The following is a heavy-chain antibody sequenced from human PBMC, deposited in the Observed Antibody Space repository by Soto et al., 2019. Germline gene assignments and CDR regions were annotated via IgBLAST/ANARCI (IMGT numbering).Heavy chain of an antibody. CDR2: ILVDGRT. D-gene: IGHD2-8*02. CDR1: GFTFSSYA. J-gene: IGHJ3*02. V-gene: IGHV3-23*01. Sequence: VGSLRLSCAASGFTFSSYAMSWVRQAPGKGLEWVSTILVDGRTFCVDSVKGRFTISRDSSQNTVYLQMNSLTAGGTALYYCAKATATGGGAFDICGQGTIVTVSS. CDR3: AKATATGGGAFDI.